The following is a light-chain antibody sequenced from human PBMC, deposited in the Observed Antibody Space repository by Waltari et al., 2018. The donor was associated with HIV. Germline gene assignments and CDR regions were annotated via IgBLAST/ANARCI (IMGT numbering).Light chain of an antibody. Sequence: TQSPLKQHVNHDKTTSISSKTSRSLLQSNGYNYLYWYLQKPGQSPQLLIYVGSNRASGVPDRFSGSGSGTDFTLKSSRVEAEDVGVYYCIQTLQTPWTFGHGTKVEIK. J-gene: IGKJ1*01. CDR2: VGS. V-gene: IGKV2-28*01. CDR3: IQTLQTPWT. CDR1: RSLLQSNGYNY.